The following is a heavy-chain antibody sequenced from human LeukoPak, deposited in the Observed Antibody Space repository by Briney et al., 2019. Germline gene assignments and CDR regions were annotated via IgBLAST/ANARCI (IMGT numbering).Heavy chain of an antibody. J-gene: IGHJ6*02. V-gene: IGHV1-24*01. Sequence: ASVKVSCKASGGTFSSYAISWVRQAPGKGLEWMGGFDPEDGETIYAQKFQGRVTMTEDASTDTAYMELSSLRSEDTAVYYCAVAAADYYYYGMDVWGQGTTVTVSS. D-gene: IGHD6-13*01. CDR3: AVAAADYYYYGMDV. CDR2: FDPEDGET. CDR1: GGTFSSYA.